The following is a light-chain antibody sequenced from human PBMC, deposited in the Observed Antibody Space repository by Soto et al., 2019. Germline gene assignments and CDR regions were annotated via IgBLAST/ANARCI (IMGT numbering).Light chain of an antibody. V-gene: IGLV1-44*01. CDR3: AAWDDSLHGVV. Sequence: QSALTQPPSASGTPGQRVTISCSGSNSNIGSNAVNWYQQLPGTAPKLLIYTNNQRPSGVPDRFSGSKSGTSASLAISGLQSEDEADYYCAAWDDSLHGVVFGGGTKLTVL. CDR2: TNN. J-gene: IGLJ2*01. CDR1: NSNIGSNA.